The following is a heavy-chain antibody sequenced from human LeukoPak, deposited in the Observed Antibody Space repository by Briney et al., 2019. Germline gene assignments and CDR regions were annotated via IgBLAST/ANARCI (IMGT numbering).Heavy chain of an antibody. V-gene: IGHV1-2*06. CDR1: GYTFTCYY. D-gene: IGHD3-10*01. J-gene: IGHJ4*02. Sequence: ASVKVSCKASGYTFTCYYINSVRQAPGQGLELMGRINPNSGGTTYAQKFQTRVTMTRDTTINTAYMELSRLRSDDPAVYYFARGIKDTMVRGVILWFGWGQGTLVTVSS. CDR3: ARGIKDTMVRGVILWFG. CDR2: INPNSGGT.